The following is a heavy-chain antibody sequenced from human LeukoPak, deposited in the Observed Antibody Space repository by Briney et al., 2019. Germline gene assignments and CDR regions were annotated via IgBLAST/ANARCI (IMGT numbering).Heavy chain of an antibody. CDR2: ISSSSSFR. CDR1: GFNFSSYS. Sequence: GGSLRLSCAASGFNFSSYSMNWVRQAPGKGLEWVSSISSSSSFRYYADSVKGRFTISRDNAKNSLYLQMNSLRAEDTAVYYCAREGRTDRYYYYMDVWGKGTTVTVSS. D-gene: IGHD4-17*01. CDR3: AREGRTDRYYYYMDV. J-gene: IGHJ6*03. V-gene: IGHV3-21*01.